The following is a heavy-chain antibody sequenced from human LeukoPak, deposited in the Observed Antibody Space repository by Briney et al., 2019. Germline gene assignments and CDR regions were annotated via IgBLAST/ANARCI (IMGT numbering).Heavy chain of an antibody. CDR2: IYYSGST. J-gene: IGHJ4*02. CDR1: GVTISSYY. D-gene: IGHD2-15*01. Sequence: PSETLSLTCTVSGVTISSYYLSWVRQPPGKGLEWVWYIYYSGSTNYNASLKSRVTISGDASKNQFSLNLSYMTAADTAVYYCARSQPAVGYCSGGSCYTTFDYWGQGTLVTVSS. V-gene: IGHV4-59*01. CDR3: ARSQPAVGYCSGGSCYTTFDY.